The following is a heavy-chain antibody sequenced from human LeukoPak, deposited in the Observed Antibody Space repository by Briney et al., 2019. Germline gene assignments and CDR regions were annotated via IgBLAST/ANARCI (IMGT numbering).Heavy chain of an antibody. Sequence: SVKVSCKASGGTFSSYAISWVRQAPGQGLEWMGRIIPIFGTANYAQKFQGRVTITTDESTSTAYMELSSLRSEDTAVYYCARDNYGDYVFWLDPWGQGTLVTVSS. CDR1: GGTFSSYA. D-gene: IGHD4-17*01. J-gene: IGHJ5*02. CDR3: ARDNYGDYVFWLDP. V-gene: IGHV1-69*05. CDR2: IIPIFGTA.